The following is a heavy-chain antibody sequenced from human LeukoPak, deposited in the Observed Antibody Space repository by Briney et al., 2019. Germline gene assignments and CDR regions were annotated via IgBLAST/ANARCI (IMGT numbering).Heavy chain of an antibody. J-gene: IGHJ6*03. Sequence: GGSLRLSCAASGFTFDDYAMHWVRQAPGKGLEWVSGISWNSGSIGYADSVKGRFTISRDNSKNTLYLQMNSLRAEDTAVYYCAKDRGKGGPDYMDVWGKGTTVTVSS. CDR1: GFTFDDYA. D-gene: IGHD3-16*01. CDR2: ISWNSGSI. V-gene: IGHV3-9*01. CDR3: AKDRGKGGPDYMDV.